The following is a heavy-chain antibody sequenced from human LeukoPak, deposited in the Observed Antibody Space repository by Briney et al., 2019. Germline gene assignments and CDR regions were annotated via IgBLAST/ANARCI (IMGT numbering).Heavy chain of an antibody. D-gene: IGHD3-22*01. CDR3: ARSKGDYYGSSGYYSRGMDV. V-gene: IGHV3-66*01. CDR2: IYGGGST. J-gene: IGHJ6*02. Sequence: GSLRLSCAASGFTVSSNYMSWVRQAPGKGLEWVSVIYGGGSTYYADSVKGRFTISRDNSKNTLYLQMNSLRAEDTAVYYCARSKGDYYGSSGYYSRGMDVWGQGTTVTVSS. CDR1: GFTVSSNY.